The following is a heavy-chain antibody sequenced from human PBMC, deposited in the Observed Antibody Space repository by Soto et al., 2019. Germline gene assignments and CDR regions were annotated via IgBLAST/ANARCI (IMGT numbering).Heavy chain of an antibody. CDR2: MSFEGSNE. CDR3: AKDLEDYNYEYKFDY. Sequence: GGSLRLSCVASGFTFSNYGMHWVRQAPGKGLEWVAVMSFEGSNEYYADSVKGRFTVSRDNSKNTLYLQMNSLRAEDTAVYYCAKDLEDYNYEYKFDYWGKGSLVTVSS. CDR1: GFTFSNYG. J-gene: IGHJ4*02. V-gene: IGHV3-30*18. D-gene: IGHD5-18*01.